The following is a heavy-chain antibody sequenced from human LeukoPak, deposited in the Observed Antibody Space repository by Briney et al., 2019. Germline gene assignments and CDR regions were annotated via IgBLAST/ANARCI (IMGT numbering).Heavy chain of an antibody. D-gene: IGHD5-12*01. CDR3: AAGTPNIVAHDAFDI. J-gene: IGHJ3*02. Sequence: SVKVSCKASGFTFTSSAMQWVRQARGQRLEWIGWIVVGSGNTNYAQKFQERVTITRDMSTSTAYKELSSLRSEDTAVYYCAAGTPNIVAHDAFDIWGQGTMVTVSS. V-gene: IGHV1-58*02. CDR2: IVVGSGNT. CDR1: GFTFTSSA.